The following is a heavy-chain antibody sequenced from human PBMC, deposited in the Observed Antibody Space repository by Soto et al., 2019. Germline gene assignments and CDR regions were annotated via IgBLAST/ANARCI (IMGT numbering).Heavy chain of an antibody. D-gene: IGHD3-10*01. V-gene: IGHV3-23*01. CDR1: GLPFNMDS. CDR3: AKDFGSTLFYGMDA. Sequence: GSLRLGCAPSGLPFNMDSLGSRQRAQGKGREGLSGNIGSGGITYYAESVKGRFTISRDNSKNQLYLQMNSVRAEDTAVYYCAKDFGSTLFYGMDAWGPGTMVTVSS. J-gene: IGHJ6*02. CDR2: NIGSGGIT.